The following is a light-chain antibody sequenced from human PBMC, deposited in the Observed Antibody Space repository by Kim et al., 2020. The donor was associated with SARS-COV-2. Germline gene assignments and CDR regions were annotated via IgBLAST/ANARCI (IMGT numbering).Light chain of an antibody. CDR1: QDVSPF. Sequence: DIQMTQSPSTLSASIGDRVTITCRASQDVSPFLAWYQHRPGLSPKLLIYKTSTLESGVPPRFSGSGSGTEFTLTISSLQPDDFATYYCQQYKTYFPLFGQGTKVEIK. CDR3: QQYKTYFPL. J-gene: IGKJ1*01. CDR2: KTS. V-gene: IGKV1-5*03.